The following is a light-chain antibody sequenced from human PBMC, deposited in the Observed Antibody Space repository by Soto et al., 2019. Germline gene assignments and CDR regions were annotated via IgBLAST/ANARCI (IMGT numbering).Light chain of an antibody. Sequence: EIVLTQSPATLSLSPGDRAVLSCRASQSVSRSLTWYQHRPGQAPRLLIYDASTRATGIPRRFSGCGSGTDFTLTISSLEPEDFAVYYCQQRSNRFGGGTKVEIK. CDR1: QSVSRS. CDR3: QQRSNR. CDR2: DAS. V-gene: IGKV3-11*01. J-gene: IGKJ4*01.